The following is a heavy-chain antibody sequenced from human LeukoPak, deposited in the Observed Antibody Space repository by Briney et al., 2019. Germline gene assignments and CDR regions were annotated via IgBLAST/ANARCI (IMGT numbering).Heavy chain of an antibody. J-gene: IGHJ4*02. Sequence: GGSLRLSCAASGFTFDDYAMHWVRQAPGKGLEWVSGISWNSGSIGYADSVKGRFTISRDNAKNSLYLQMNSLRAEDTALYYCAKDILWFGELFSGFDYWGQGTLVTVSS. CDR2: ISWNSGSI. CDR3: AKDILWFGELFSGFDY. CDR1: GFTFDDYA. D-gene: IGHD3-10*01. V-gene: IGHV3-9*01.